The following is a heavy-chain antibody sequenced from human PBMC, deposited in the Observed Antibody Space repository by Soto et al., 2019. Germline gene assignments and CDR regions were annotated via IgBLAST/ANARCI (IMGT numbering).Heavy chain of an antibody. D-gene: IGHD3-3*01. CDR3: ARSFGVVNSHYYYYYGMDV. CDR2: IYPGDSDT. Sequence: GESLKISCKGSGYSFTSYWIGWVRQMPGKGLEWMGIIYPGDSDTRYSPSFQGQVTISADKSISTAYLQWSSLKASDTAMYYCARSFGVVNSHYYYYYGMDVWGQGTTVTVSS. CDR1: GYSFTSYW. V-gene: IGHV5-51*01. J-gene: IGHJ6*02.